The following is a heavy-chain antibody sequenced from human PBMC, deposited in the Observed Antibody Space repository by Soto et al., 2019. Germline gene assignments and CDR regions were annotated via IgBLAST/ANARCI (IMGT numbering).Heavy chain of an antibody. V-gene: IGHV1-46*01. CDR1: GYTFTSYY. J-gene: IGHJ4*02. D-gene: IGHD2-2*01. CDR2: INPSGGST. CDR3: ARNLGYCSSTSCYGRPEYYFDY. Sequence: ASVKVSCKASGYTFTSYYMHWVRQAPGQGLEWMGIINPSGGSTSYAQKFQGRVTMTRDTSTSTVYMELSSLRSEDTAGYYCARNLGYCSSTSCYGRPEYYFDYWGQGTLVTVSS.